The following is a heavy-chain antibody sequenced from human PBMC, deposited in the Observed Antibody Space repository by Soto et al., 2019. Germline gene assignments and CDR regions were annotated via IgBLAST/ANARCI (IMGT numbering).Heavy chain of an antibody. CDR3: ARSPAPYSSRWFDP. CDR1: GGSISSGVYY. Sequence: QVQLQESGPGLVKPSQTLSLTCTVSGGSISSGVYYWSWIRQYPGKGLEWIGYIYYSGSTYYNPSLQRRGTISVDTSKNQFSLKLTSVTAADTAVYYCARSPAPYSSRWFDPWGQGTLVTVSS. V-gene: IGHV4-31*03. D-gene: IGHD6-13*01. CDR2: IYYSGST. J-gene: IGHJ5*02.